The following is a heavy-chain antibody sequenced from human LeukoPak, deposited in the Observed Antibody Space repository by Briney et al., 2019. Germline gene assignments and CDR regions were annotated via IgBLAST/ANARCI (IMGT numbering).Heavy chain of an antibody. CDR3: ARVSVAGDYGYYFDY. V-gene: IGHV4-59*01. CDR1: GCPISRYY. J-gene: IGHJ4*02. D-gene: IGHD4-17*01. CDR2: IYYSGST. Sequence: PSETLSLTCTVSGCPISRYYWSWLRQPPGKGLEWLVYIYYSGSTNYNPSLQSRVTISVDTSKNQFSLKLSSVTAADTAVYYCARVSVAGDYGYYFDYWGQGTLVTVSS.